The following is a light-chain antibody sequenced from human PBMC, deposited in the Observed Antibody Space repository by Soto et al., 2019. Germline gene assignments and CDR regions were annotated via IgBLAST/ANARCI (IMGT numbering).Light chain of an antibody. CDR1: QFLSSY. J-gene: IGKJ5*01. Sequence: EVVLTQSPATLSLAPGERATLSCRASQFLSSYLAWYQQKPGQPPRLLIYDTSNRANGIPARFSGSPSGTDFTLTISSLEPEDFGVYFCHQRNKFGQGTRLEI. V-gene: IGKV3-11*01. CDR3: HQRNK. CDR2: DTS.